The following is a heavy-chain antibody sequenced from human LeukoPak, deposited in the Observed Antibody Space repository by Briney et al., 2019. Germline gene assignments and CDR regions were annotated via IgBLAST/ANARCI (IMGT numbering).Heavy chain of an antibody. CDR3: ARASSMLRGPLVIYYFDF. Sequence: GGSLRLSCAASDFSFITYAMSWVRQAPGKGLEWVSTISGGGDATYYADSVKGRFTISRDNSKNTLYLQMNSLRVDDTAVYYCARASSMLRGPLVIYYFDFWGQGTLVTVSS. V-gene: IGHV3-23*01. J-gene: IGHJ4*02. D-gene: IGHD3-10*01. CDR2: ISGGGDAT. CDR1: DFSFITYA.